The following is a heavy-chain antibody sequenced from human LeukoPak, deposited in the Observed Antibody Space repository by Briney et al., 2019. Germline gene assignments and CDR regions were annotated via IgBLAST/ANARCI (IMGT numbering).Heavy chain of an antibody. CDR3: ARGSAYYYY. J-gene: IGHJ4*02. V-gene: IGHV4-39*07. CDR2: IYYSGST. Sequence: SETLSLTCTVSGGSISSSGYYWGWIRQPPGKGLEWIGSIYYSGSTYYNPSLKSRVTISVDTSKNQVSLKLSSVTAADTALYYCARGSAYYYYWGQGTLVTVSS. D-gene: IGHD3-22*01. CDR1: GGSISSSGYY.